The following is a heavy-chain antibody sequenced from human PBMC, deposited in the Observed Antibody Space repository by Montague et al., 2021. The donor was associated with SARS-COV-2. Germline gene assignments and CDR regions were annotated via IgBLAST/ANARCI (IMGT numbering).Heavy chain of an antibody. CDR1: GGSINKHY. CDR3: ARSISSSGARDN. Sequence: SETLSLTCTVSGGSINKHYWSWSRNAPGKELEWLGNIFFKGSTNNNVFPWGRVSISLDTPQNQFSLRLTSLTAADTAVYYCARSISSSGARDNWGQGILVTVSS. V-gene: IGHV4-59*11. J-gene: IGHJ4*02. D-gene: IGHD3-22*01. CDR2: IFFKGST.